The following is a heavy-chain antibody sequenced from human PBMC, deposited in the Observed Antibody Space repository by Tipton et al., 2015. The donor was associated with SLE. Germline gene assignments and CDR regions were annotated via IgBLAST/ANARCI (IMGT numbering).Heavy chain of an antibody. CDR1: GFTFSSYS. J-gene: IGHJ3*02. V-gene: IGHV3-30*02. D-gene: IGHD1-26*01. CDR2: IRYDGSNK. CDR3: ARSGSYTDAFDI. Sequence: SLRLSCAASGFTFSSYSMNWVRQAPGKGLEWVAFIRYDGSNKYYADSVKGRFTISRDNSKNTLYLQMNSLRAEDTAVYYCARSGSYTDAFDIWGQGTMVTVSS.